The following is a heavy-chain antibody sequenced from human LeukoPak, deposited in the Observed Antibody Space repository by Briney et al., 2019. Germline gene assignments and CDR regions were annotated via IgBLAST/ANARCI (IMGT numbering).Heavy chain of an antibody. J-gene: IGHJ4*02. CDR1: GFTFSSYE. V-gene: IGHV3-48*03. Sequence: GGSLRLSCAASGFTFSSYEMNWVRQAPGKGLEWVSYISSSGSTIYYADSVKGRFTISGDNAKNSLYLQMNSLRAEDTAVYYCARINQWGIPYHFDYWGQGTLVTVSS. D-gene: IGHD3-16*01. CDR3: ARINQWGIPYHFDY. CDR2: ISSSGSTI.